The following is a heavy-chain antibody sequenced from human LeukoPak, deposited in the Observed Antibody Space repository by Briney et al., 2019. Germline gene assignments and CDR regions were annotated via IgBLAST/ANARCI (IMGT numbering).Heavy chain of an antibody. CDR1: GFTFSSYE. Sequence: GGSLRLSCAASGFTFSSYEMNRVRQAPGKGLEWVSSITSTTTYTYYADSVKGRFTISRDNAKNSLFLQMNSLRAEDTAVYYCARDPGSGYEEHFDYWGQGTLVTVSS. V-gene: IGHV3-21*04. D-gene: IGHD5-12*01. CDR2: ITSTTTYT. J-gene: IGHJ4*02. CDR3: ARDPGSGYEEHFDY.